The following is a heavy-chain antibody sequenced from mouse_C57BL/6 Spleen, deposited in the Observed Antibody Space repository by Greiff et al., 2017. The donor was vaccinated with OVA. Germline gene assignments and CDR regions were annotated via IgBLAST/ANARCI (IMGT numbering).Heavy chain of an antibody. CDR2: INPSNGGT. CDR3: ARPSMVTTPFAY. D-gene: IGHD2-9*01. J-gene: IGHJ3*01. V-gene: IGHV1-53*01. CDR1: GYTFTSYW. Sequence: QVQLKQPGTELVKPGASVKLSCKASGYTFTSYWMHWVKQRPGQGLEWIGNINPSNGGTNYNEKFKSKATLTVDKSSSTAYMQLSSLTSEDSAVYYCARPSMVTTPFAYWGQGTLVTVSA.